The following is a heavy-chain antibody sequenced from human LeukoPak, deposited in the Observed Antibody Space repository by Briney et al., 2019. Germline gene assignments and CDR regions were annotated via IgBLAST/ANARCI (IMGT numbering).Heavy chain of an antibody. V-gene: IGHV1-2*02. Sequence: GASVTVSYKASGYTFTGYYMHWVRQAPGQGLEWMGWIYPNSGGTNYAQKFQGRVTMTRDTSVRTAYMELSRLRSDDTAIYYCARDQAWIPAAGTEPFDYWGQGTLVTVSS. J-gene: IGHJ4*02. D-gene: IGHD6-13*01. CDR2: IYPNSGGT. CDR1: GYTFTGYY. CDR3: ARDQAWIPAAGTEPFDY.